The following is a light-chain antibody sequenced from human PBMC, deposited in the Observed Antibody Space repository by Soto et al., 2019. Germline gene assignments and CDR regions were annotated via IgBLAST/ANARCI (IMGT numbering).Light chain of an antibody. J-gene: IGKJ2*01. CDR2: GAS. V-gene: IGKV3D-7*01. CDR1: QSVSSSY. Sequence: PGERVTLSCRASQSVSSSYLTWYQPKPGQAPRLLIYGASTRATGIPARFSGSWSGTDFTLTISSLQPEDFAVYYLQEDYWGTFGRGTKLEIK. CDR3: QEDYWGT.